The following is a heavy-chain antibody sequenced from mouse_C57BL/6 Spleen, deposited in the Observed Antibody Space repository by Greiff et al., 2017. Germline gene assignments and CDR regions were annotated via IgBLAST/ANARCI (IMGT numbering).Heavy chain of an antibody. CDR3: ARKGDSSGYNYAMDY. J-gene: IGHJ4*01. CDR2: IYPRSGNT. D-gene: IGHD3-2*02. V-gene: IGHV1-81*01. Sequence: QVQLQQSGAELARPGASVKLSCKASGYTFTSYGISWVKQRTGQGLEWIGEIYPRSGNTYYNEKFKGKATLTADKSSSTAYMELRSLTSEDSAVYFCARKGDSSGYNYAMDYWGQGTSVTVSS. CDR1: GYTFTSYG.